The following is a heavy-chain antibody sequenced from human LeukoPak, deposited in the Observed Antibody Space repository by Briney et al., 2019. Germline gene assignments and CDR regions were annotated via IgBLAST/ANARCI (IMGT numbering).Heavy chain of an antibody. Sequence: SETLSLTCTVSGGSISSYYWSWIRQPPGKGLEWIGYIYYSGSTNYNPSLKSRVTISVDTPKNQFSLKLSSVTAADTAVYYCASLSYDSSGYYYYYWGQGTLVTVSS. CDR3: ASLSYDSSGYYYYY. CDR2: IYYSGST. J-gene: IGHJ4*02. CDR1: GGSISSYY. V-gene: IGHV4-59*01. D-gene: IGHD3-22*01.